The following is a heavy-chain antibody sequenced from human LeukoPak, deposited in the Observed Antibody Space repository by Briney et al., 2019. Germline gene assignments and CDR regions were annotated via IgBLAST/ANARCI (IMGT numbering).Heavy chain of an antibody. CDR2: IIPIFGTA. D-gene: IGHD6-13*01. J-gene: IGHJ4*02. CDR1: GGTFSSYA. CDR3: ARDSVMYSSSRGFDY. V-gene: IGHV1-69*01. Sequence: SVTVSCKASGGTFSSYAISWVRQAPGQGLEWMGGIIPIFGTANYAQKFQGRVTITADESTSTAYMELSSLRSEDTAVYYCARDSVMYSSSRGFDYWGQGTLVTVSS.